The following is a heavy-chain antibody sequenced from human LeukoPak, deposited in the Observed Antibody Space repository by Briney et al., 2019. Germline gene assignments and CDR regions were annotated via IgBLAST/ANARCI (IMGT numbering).Heavy chain of an antibody. D-gene: IGHD1-1*01. V-gene: IGHV1-2*02. CDR2: INPNSGGT. CDR3: ARGNNWNDFSATDYMDV. CDR1: GYTFTGYY. J-gene: IGHJ6*03. Sequence: GASVKVSCKASGYTFTGYYMHWVRQAAGQGHEWMGWINPNSGGTNYAQKFQGRVTMTRDTSISTAYMELSRLRSDDTAVYYCARGNNWNDFSATDYMDVWGKGTTVTVSS.